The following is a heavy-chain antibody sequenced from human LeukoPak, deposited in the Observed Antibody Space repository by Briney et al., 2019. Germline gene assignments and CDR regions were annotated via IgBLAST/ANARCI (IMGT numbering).Heavy chain of an antibody. CDR1: GDSTSGYY. CDR3: ARGGGWTGARKDFDY. V-gene: IGHV4-59*01. J-gene: IGHJ4*02. CDR2: MYYSGTT. D-gene: IGHD3/OR15-3a*01. Sequence: SETLSLTCTVSGDSTSGYYWTWIRQPPQKRLEWIGYMYYSGTTRYNPSLKSRVTISIDATKNQFSLKLTSVTAADTAVYYCARGGGWTGARKDFDYWGQGTLVTVSS.